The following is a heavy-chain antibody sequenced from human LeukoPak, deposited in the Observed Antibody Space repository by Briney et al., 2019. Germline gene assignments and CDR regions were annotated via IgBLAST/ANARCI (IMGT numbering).Heavy chain of an antibody. CDR2: IRSKAYVGTT. D-gene: IGHD5-12*01. Sequence: PGGSLRLSCTVFGFTFGDYAMSWFRQAPGKGLEWVGFIRSKAYVGTTEYAASVKGRFTISRDDSNSIAYLQMNSLKTEDTAMYYCSRGSYDYRRRAFFDYWGQGTLVTVSS. J-gene: IGHJ4*02. CDR1: GFTFGDYA. V-gene: IGHV3-49*03. CDR3: SRGSYDYRRRAFFDY.